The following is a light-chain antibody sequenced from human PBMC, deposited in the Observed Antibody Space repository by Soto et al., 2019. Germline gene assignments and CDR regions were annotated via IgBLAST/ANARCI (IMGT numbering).Light chain of an antibody. V-gene: IGKV3-15*01. CDR3: QHYNNWPPWT. CDR2: GAS. CDR1: QSVSIN. Sequence: EVVMTQSPATLSVYPGERATLSCRASQSVSINLAWYQQKPGQAPRLLIYGASTRATGIPARFSGSGSGTEFTLTISSLQSEDFAVYYCQHYNNWPPWTFGQGTKVEIK. J-gene: IGKJ1*01.